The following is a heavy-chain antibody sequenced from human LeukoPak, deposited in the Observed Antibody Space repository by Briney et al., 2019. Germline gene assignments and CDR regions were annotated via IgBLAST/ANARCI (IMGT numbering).Heavy chain of an antibody. V-gene: IGHV4-59*11. J-gene: IGHJ4*02. CDR1: AGSISSHY. CDR3: ARDSNGYYY. CDR2: IYYSGST. Sequence: SETLSLTCSVSAGSISSHYWSWIRQPPGKGLEWIGYIYYSGSTNYNPSLKSRVTISVDTSKNQFSLKLSSVTAADTAVYYCARDSNGYYYWGQGTLVTVSS. D-gene: IGHD2-8*01.